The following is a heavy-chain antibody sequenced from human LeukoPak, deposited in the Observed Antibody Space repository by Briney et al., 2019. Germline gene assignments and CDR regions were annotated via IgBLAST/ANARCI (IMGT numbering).Heavy chain of an antibody. CDR1: GGTFSSYA. CDR3: ASIAVAGSPIDY. V-gene: IGHV1-69*06. CDR2: IIPIFGTA. J-gene: IGHJ4*02. Sequence: SVKVSCKASGGTFSSYAISWVRRAPGQGLEWMGGIIPIFGTANYAQKFQGRVTITADKSTSTAYMELSSLRSEDTAVYYCASIAVAGSPIDYWGQGTLVTVSS. D-gene: IGHD6-19*01.